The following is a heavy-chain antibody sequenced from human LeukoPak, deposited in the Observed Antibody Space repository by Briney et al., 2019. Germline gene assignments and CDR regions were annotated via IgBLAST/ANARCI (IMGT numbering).Heavy chain of an antibody. CDR3: ARHKYYYDSSGYYYYFDY. J-gene: IGHJ4*02. D-gene: IGHD3-22*01. CDR1: GRSISSRSYY. Sequence: PSETLSLTYTVSGRSISSRSYYWGWIRQPPGKGLEWIGSIYYSGSTYYNPSLKSRVTISVDTSKNQFSLKLSSVTAADTAVYYCARHKYYYDSSGYYYYFDYWGQGTLVTVSS. V-gene: IGHV4-39*01. CDR2: IYYSGST.